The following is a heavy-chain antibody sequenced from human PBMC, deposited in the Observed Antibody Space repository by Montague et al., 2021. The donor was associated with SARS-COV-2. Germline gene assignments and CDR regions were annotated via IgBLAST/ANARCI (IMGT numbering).Heavy chain of an antibody. Sequence: SETLSLTCTASGDSFTSRTYSWGWIRQPPGKGLEWIGNMYYNGSTHFNPSLKSRATMSVDSSKNQFSLKLSSVTAADMAVYFCAKKKYYYDSGASYGWFDPWGQGALVTVSS. CDR3: AKKKYYYDSGASYGWFDP. J-gene: IGHJ5*02. CDR2: MYYNGST. V-gene: IGHV4-39*01. D-gene: IGHD3-22*01. CDR1: GDSFTSRTYS.